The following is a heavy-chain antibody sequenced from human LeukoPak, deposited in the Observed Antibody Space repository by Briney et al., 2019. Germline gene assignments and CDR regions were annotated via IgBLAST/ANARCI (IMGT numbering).Heavy chain of an antibody. CDR1: GFTFSSYA. CDR2: IKSDGSDT. D-gene: IGHD3-10*01. V-gene: IGHV3-74*03. CDR3: VNYGWGRPA. J-gene: IGHJ4*02. Sequence: PPGGSLRLSCAASGFTFSSYAMSWVRHAPGKGLVWVSRIKSDGSDTTYADSVKGRFTISRDNAKNMLYLQMNSLRAEDTAVYYCVNYGWGRPAWGQGTLVTVSS.